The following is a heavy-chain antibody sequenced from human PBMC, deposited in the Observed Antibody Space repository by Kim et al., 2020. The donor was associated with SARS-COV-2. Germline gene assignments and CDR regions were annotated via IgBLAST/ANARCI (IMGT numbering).Heavy chain of an antibody. D-gene: IGHD6-19*01. Sequence: SETLSLTCAVYGGSFSGYYWSWIRQPPGKGLEWIGEINHSGSTNYNPSLKSRVTISVDTSKNQFSLKLSSVTAADTAVYYCARCGGSIAVAAYYYYGMDVWGQGTTVTVSS. CDR1: GGSFSGYY. CDR3: ARCGGSIAVAAYYYYGMDV. J-gene: IGHJ6*02. V-gene: IGHV4-34*01. CDR2: INHSGST.